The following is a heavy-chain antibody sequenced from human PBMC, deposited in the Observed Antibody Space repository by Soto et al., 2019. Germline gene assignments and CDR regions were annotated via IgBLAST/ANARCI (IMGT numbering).Heavy chain of an antibody. CDR3: ARENHGDAFDF. V-gene: IGHV3-48*03. D-gene: IGHD4-17*01. Sequence: PGGSLRLSCAASGFTVSNFEMSWVRQAPGKGLEWVSYINSGGTSIKYADSVKGRFTMSRDNAWNSLYLQMTSLRDEDTAVYYCARENHGDAFDFWGQGIQVTVS. CDR2: INSGGTSI. CDR1: GFTVSNFE. J-gene: IGHJ4*02.